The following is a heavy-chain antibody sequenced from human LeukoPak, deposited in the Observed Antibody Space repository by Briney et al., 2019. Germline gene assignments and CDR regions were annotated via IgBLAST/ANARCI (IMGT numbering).Heavy chain of an antibody. D-gene: IGHD6-13*01. Sequence: PGGSLRLSCAASGFTFSSYGMHWVRQAPGKGLEWVAFIRYDGSNKYYADSVKGRLTISRDNSKNTLYLQMNSLRAEDTAVYYCAKGRGSSSWAFDYWGQGTLVTVSS. CDR3: AKGRGSSSWAFDY. CDR2: IRYDGSNK. CDR1: GFTFSSYG. J-gene: IGHJ4*02. V-gene: IGHV3-30*02.